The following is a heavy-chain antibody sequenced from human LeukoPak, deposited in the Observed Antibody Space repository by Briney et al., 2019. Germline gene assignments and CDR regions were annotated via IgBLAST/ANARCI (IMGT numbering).Heavy chain of an antibody. CDR2: LSSSGST. CDR1: GGFISTYY. J-gene: IGHJ6*02. D-gene: IGHD3-9*01. Sequence: SETLSLTCTVSGGFISTYYWNWIRQPPGKGLEWLGFLSSSGSTNYNPSLKSRVTISVDTSKNQFSLKLSSVTAADTAVYYCARHHDVLRYFDWLREGYYYYGMDVWGQGTTVTVSS. V-gene: IGHV4-59*08. CDR3: ARHHDVLRYFDWLREGYYYYGMDV.